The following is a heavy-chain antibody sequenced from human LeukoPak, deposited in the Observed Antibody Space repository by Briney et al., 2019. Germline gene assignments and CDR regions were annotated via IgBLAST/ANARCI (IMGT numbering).Heavy chain of an antibody. Sequence: GGSLRLSCAASGFTFSSYSMNWVRQAPGKGLEWVSYISSSSSTIYYADSVKGRFTISRDNSKNTLYLQMNSLRAEDTAVYYCAKDPNDYGDYSGGWSDYWGQGTLVTVSS. CDR2: ISSSSSTI. V-gene: IGHV3-48*01. CDR3: AKDPNDYGDYSGGWSDY. CDR1: GFTFSSYS. D-gene: IGHD4-17*01. J-gene: IGHJ4*02.